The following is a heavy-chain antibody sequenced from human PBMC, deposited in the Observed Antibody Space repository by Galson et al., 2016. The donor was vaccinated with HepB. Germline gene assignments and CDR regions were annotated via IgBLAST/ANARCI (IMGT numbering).Heavy chain of an antibody. J-gene: IGHJ4*02. Sequence: SVKVSCKASGYTFTGYQVHWVRQAPGQGLEWMGWINPNSGVTIYAQKFQGRVTMTRDTSINAAHMELSSLTSDDTGVYYRARGGTASALDYWGQGTLVTVSS. D-gene: IGHD3-16*01. CDR2: INPNSGVT. CDR1: GYTFTGYQ. V-gene: IGHV1-2*02. CDR3: ARGGTASALDY.